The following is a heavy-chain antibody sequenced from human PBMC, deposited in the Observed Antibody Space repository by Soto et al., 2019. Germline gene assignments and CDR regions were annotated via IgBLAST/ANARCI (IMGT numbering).Heavy chain of an antibody. CDR1: GFTLTNYW. D-gene: IGHD6-6*01. V-gene: IGHV3-74*01. CDR3: ARGGAARAYYYYGMDV. J-gene: IGHJ6*02. Sequence: EVQLVESGGGLVQPGGSLRLSCAASGFTLTNYWMHWVRQAPGKGLVWVSRINSNGRSITYADSVKGRFTISRDNDTNTLYLQMNSLRAEDTAVYYCARGGAARAYYYYGMDVWGQGTTVTV. CDR2: INSNGRSI.